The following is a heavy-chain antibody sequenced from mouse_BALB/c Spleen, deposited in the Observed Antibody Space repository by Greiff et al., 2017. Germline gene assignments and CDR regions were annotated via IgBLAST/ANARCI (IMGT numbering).Heavy chain of an antibody. V-gene: IGHV1-54*01. Sequence: VKLMESGAELVRPGTSVKVSCKASGYAFTNYLIEWVKQRPGQGLEWIGVINPGSGGTNYNEKFKGKATLTADKSSSTAYMQLSSLTSDDSAVYFCARREPFAYWGQGTLVTVSA. CDR3: ARREPFAY. CDR1: GYAFTNYL. J-gene: IGHJ3*01. CDR2: INPGSGGT.